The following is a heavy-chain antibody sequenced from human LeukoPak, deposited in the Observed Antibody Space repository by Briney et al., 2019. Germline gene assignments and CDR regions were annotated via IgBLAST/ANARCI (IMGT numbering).Heavy chain of an antibody. CDR3: ANDRSFGYSSGWYSV. Sequence: GGSLRLSCAASGFTFSSYAMSWVRQAPGKGLEWVSAISGSGGSTYYADSVKGRFTISRDNSKNTLYLQMNSLRAEDTAVYYCANDRSFGYSSGWYSVWGQGTLVTVSS. V-gene: IGHV3-23*01. J-gene: IGHJ4*02. CDR1: GFTFSSYA. D-gene: IGHD6-19*01. CDR2: ISGSGGST.